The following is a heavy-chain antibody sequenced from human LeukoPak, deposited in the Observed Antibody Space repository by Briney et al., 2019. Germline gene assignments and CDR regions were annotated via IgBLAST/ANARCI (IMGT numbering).Heavy chain of an antibody. D-gene: IGHD6-19*01. V-gene: IGHV4-61*05. J-gene: IGHJ4*02. CDR2: IYKSGST. CDR3: ARLIGQQWPRGTFDS. CDR1: GGSMISSSHY. Sequence: SETLSLTCTVSGGSMISSSHYWSWIRQPPGKGLEWIAYIYKSGSTNYNPSLKSRVTISVDTSKSQFSLEVSSVIAADTAMYYCARLIGQQWPRGTFDSWGQGTLVTVSS.